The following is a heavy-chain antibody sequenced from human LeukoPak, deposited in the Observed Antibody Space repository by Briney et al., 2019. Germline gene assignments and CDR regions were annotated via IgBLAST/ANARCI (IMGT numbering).Heavy chain of an antibody. Sequence: PSETLSLTCTVSGGSISSGGYYWSWIRQHPGKGLEWIGYIYYSGSTYHNPSLKSRVTISVDTSKNQFSLKLSSVTAADTAVYYCARESTVTMVRGVIQNWGQGTLVTVSS. D-gene: IGHD3-10*01. V-gene: IGHV4-31*03. CDR1: GGSISSGGYY. CDR2: IYYSGST. J-gene: IGHJ1*01. CDR3: ARESTVTMVRGVIQN.